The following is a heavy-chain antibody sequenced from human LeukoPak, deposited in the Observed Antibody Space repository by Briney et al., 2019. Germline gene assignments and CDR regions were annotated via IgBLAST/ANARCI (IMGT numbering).Heavy chain of an antibody. D-gene: IGHD4-17*01. CDR2: IIPIFGTA. Sequence: XGTXSXXAXSWXRQAPGQGREWMGGIIPIFGTANYTQKFQGRVTITADKSRSTAYMELSSLRSEDTAVYYCARSGRGDYENYWGQGTLVTVSS. J-gene: IGHJ4*02. V-gene: IGHV1-69*06. CDR3: ARSGRGDYENY. CDR1: XGTXSXXA.